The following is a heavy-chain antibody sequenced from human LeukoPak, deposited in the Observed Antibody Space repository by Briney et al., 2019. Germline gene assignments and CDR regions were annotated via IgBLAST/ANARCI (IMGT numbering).Heavy chain of an antibody. CDR3: ARDGPAQMVDLGY. Sequence: ASVKVSCKASGYTFSGTGWYLYWLRQAPGQGLECMGWIHPNNGDTAYAQKSEGRVAMTRDTSISTAYMELRRLRPDDTAVYFCARDGPAQMVDLGYWGQGTLVTVSS. J-gene: IGHJ4*02. D-gene: IGHD3-10*01. V-gene: IGHV1-2*02. CDR2: IHPNNGDT. CDR1: GYTFSGTGWY.